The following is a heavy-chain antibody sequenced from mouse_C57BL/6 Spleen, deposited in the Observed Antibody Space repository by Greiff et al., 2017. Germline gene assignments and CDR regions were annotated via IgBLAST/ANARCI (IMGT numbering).Heavy chain of an antibody. V-gene: IGHV1-81*01. J-gene: IGHJ4*01. CDR3: VREGALLAALDY. CDR2: IYPRSGNT. D-gene: IGHD2-1*01. Sequence: QVQLQQSGAELARPGASVKLSCKASGYTFTSYGISWVKQRTGQGLEWIGEIYPRSGNTYYNEKFKGKATLTADKSSSTAYMELRSLTAEDSAVYCCVREGALLAALDYWGQGTSVTVSS. CDR1: GYTFTSYG.